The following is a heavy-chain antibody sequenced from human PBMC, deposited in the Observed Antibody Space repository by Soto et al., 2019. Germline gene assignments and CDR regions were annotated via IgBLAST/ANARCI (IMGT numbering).Heavy chain of an antibody. J-gene: IGHJ4*02. CDR1: GFTFSNAW. CDR2: IKSKTDGGTT. Sequence: EVQVVESGGGLVKPGGSLRLSCAASGFTFSNAWMSWVRLAPGKRLEWVGRIKSKTDGGTTDYVAPVKGRFTISRDDSKDTLYLQMNSLKTEDTAVYYCTSSGYSYAYFRNWGQGTLVTVSS. D-gene: IGHD5-18*01. V-gene: IGHV3-15*01. CDR3: TSSGYSYAYFRN.